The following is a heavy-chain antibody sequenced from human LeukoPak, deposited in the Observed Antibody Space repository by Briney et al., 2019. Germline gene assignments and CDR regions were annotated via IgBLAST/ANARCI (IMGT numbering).Heavy chain of an antibody. CDR2: ISSSSSTI. D-gene: IGHD6-13*01. CDR1: GFTFSSYS. Sequence: GGSLRLSCAASGFTFSSYSMNWVRQAPGKGLEWVSYISSSSSTIYYADSVKGRFTISRDNAKNSLYLQMNSPRDEDTAVYYCARGPTTIGGAGKGYFDYWGQEILVLVSS. CDR3: ARGPTTIGGAGKGYFDY. J-gene: IGHJ4*02. V-gene: IGHV3-48*02.